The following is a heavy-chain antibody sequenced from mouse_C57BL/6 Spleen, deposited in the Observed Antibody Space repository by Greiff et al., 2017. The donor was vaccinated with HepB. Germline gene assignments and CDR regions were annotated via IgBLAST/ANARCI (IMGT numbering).Heavy chain of an antibody. D-gene: IGHD2-12*01. Sequence: QVQLQQPGAELVKPGASVKLSCKASGYTFTSYWMQWVKQRPGQGLEWIGEIDPSDSYTNYNQKFKGKATLTVDTSSSTAYMQLSSLTSEDSAVYYCARFVYDFPYWGQGTTLTVSS. J-gene: IGHJ2*01. V-gene: IGHV1-50*01. CDR2: IDPSDSYT. CDR3: ARFVYDFPY. CDR1: GYTFTSYW.